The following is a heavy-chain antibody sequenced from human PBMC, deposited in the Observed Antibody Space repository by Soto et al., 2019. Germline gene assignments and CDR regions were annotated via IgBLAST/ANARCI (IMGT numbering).Heavy chain of an antibody. V-gene: IGHV4-34*01. CDR2: INHSGST. CDR3: ARGLLSPRQKYYEYVWGSYHYPGAFEI. J-gene: IGHJ3*02. Sequence: SEPLSLTCAVYGGSFSGYYWSWIRQPPGKGLEWIGEINHSGSTNYNPSLKSRVTISVDTSKNQFSLKLSSVTAADTAVYYCARGLLSPRQKYYEYVWGSYHYPGAFEICGQGTMVTV. CDR1: GGSFSGYY. D-gene: IGHD3-16*02.